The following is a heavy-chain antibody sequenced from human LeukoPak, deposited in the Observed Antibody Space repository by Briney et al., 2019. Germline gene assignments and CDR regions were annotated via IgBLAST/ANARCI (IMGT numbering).Heavy chain of an antibody. Sequence: GRSLRLSCAASGFTFSTYGMHWVRQAPGKGLEWVTFTSYDGSNKYYADSVKGRLTISRDNSKNTLNLKMNSMRAEDTAVYYCAKDRVSYTMVASFDYWGQGTLVTVSS. J-gene: IGHJ4*02. CDR1: GFTFSTYG. V-gene: IGHV3-30*18. CDR2: TSYDGSNK. D-gene: IGHD3-16*01. CDR3: AKDRVSYTMVASFDY.